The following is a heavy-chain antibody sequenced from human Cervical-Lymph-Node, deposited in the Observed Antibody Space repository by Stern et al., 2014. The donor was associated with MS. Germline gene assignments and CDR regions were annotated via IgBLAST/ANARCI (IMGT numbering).Heavy chain of an antibody. Sequence: QVQLVQSGAEVKKPGSSVKVSCKVSGATFSTNGISWVRQGPGQGLEWMGAIVPIFEKSNYAQKVRGRVSITADESTNTAYMELTSLTSEDTGVYYCAREHHGGNFAAWGQGTLVTVSS. D-gene: IGHD4-23*01. CDR3: AREHHGGNFAA. CDR2: IVPIFEKS. CDR1: GATFSTNG. V-gene: IGHV1-69*01. J-gene: IGHJ5*02.